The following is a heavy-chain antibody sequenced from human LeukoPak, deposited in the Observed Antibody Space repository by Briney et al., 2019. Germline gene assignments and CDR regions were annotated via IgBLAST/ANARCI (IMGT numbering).Heavy chain of an antibody. J-gene: IGHJ4*02. Sequence: SEDLSLTCTVSGGSISSSSYYWGWVRQPPGKGLEWVGSIYYSGSTYYNPSLKSRVTISVDTSKNQFSLKLSSVTAADTAVYYCARSSMFEQQLVPHDYWGQGTLVTVSS. CDR3: ARSSMFEQQLVPHDY. CDR1: GGSISSSSYY. D-gene: IGHD6-13*01. V-gene: IGHV4-39*07. CDR2: IYYSGST.